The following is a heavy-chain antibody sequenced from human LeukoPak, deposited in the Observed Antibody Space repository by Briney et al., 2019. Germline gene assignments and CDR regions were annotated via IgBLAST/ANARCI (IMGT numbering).Heavy chain of an antibody. V-gene: IGHV1-2*02. J-gene: IGHJ5*02. D-gene: IGHD2-21*02. CDR1: GYTFTGYY. Sequence: SVTVSCKASGYTFTGYYMHWVRQAPGQGLDWMGWINPNSCCKNHAQNFQGRVTITRDKSNSTAYMELSRLRSDDRAVYYCARDDCGGDCYLVNWFDPWGQGTLVTVSS. CDR2: INPNSCCK. CDR3: ARDDCGGDCYLVNWFDP.